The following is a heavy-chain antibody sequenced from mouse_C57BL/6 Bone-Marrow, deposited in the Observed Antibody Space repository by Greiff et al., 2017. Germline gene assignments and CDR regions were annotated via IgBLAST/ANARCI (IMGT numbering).Heavy chain of an antibody. D-gene: IGHD1-1*02. J-gene: IGHJ2*01. CDR3: ARTLWGFDY. CDR2: IWTGGGT. CDR1: GFSLTSYA. Sequence: VNVVESGPGLVAPSQSLSITCTVSGFSLTSYAISWVRQPPGKGLEWLGVIWTGGGTNYNSALNSRLSISKVNSKSPVFLNMHSLQTADTARYYCARTLWGFDYWGQGTTLTVSS. V-gene: IGHV2-9-1*01.